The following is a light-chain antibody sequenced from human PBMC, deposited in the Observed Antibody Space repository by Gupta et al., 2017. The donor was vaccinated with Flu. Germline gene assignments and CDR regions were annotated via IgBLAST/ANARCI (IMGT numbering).Light chain of an antibody. V-gene: IGLV6-57*01. Sequence: TLTSGSIARNDEHCYRQRPSSSPTIVIYEDNQRLRGGADRCSGSFDRSSNCASLTITGLKTEDEADYYCRSEDSSNNSWVFGGGTKLTVL. CDR3: RSEDSSNNSWV. CDR1: SGSIARND. J-gene: IGLJ3*02. CDR2: EDN.